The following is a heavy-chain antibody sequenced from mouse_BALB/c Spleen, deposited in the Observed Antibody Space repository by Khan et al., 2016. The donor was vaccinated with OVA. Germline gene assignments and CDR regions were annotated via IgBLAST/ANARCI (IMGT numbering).Heavy chain of an antibody. J-gene: IGHJ2*01. D-gene: IGHD1-1*01. V-gene: IGHV1S135*01. CDR1: GYSFTDYN. CDR3: ARTEYYGSSYYFDY. CDR2: IDPYNGGT. Sequence: VQLKQSGPELVKPGASVKVSCKASGYSFTDYNIFWVKQSHGKSLEWIGYIDPYNGGTSYNQKFEGKATLTVDKSSSTAFMHLSSLTSEDSAVFYCARTEYYGSSYYFDYWGQGTTLTVSS.